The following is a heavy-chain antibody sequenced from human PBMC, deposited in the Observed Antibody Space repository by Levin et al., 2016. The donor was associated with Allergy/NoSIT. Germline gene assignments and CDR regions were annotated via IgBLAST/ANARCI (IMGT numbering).Heavy chain of an antibody. CDR1: GFIFSSSW. CDR3: VRDYNYGSGSYYGQFDY. Sequence: GESLKISCVASGFIFSSSWMSWVRQAPGQGLEWVSTISGGSGYTFYADSVRGRFVISRDDSKNTLYLQMNILRAEDTAVYYCVRDYNYGSGSYYGQFDYWGQGTLVTVSS. D-gene: IGHD3-10*01. V-gene: IGHV3-23*01. CDR2: ISGGSGYT. J-gene: IGHJ4*02.